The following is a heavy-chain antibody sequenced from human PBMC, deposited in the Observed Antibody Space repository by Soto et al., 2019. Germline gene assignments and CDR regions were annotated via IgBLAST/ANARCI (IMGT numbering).Heavy chain of an antibody. CDR2: IWFDGSNQ. CDR3: ARATTSPFDF. V-gene: IGHV3-33*01. Sequence: QVQLVESGGGVVQPGRSLRLSCGASGFIFRNYGMHWIRQAPGKGLEWLTIIWFDGSNQWYADSVKGRFIISRDDSKNMVYLQMNSLRVDDTATYYCARATTSPFDFWGRGTLVTVSS. CDR1: GFIFRNYG. J-gene: IGHJ4*02.